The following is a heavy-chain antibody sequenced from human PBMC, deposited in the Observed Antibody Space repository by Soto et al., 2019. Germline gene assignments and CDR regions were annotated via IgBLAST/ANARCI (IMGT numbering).Heavy chain of an antibody. Sequence: GASVKVSCKASGGTFSSYAISWVRQAPGQGLEWMGGIIPIFGTANYAQKFQGRVTITADKSTSTAYMELSSLRSEDTAVYYCARGLQGIVVVPASSGTATNWFDPWGQGTLVTVSS. CDR2: IIPIFGTA. D-gene: IGHD2-2*01. V-gene: IGHV1-69*06. CDR1: GGTFSSYA. J-gene: IGHJ5*02. CDR3: ARGLQGIVVVPASSGTATNWFDP.